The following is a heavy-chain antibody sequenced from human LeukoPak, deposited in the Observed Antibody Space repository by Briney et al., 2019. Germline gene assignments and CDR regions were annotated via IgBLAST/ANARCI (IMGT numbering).Heavy chain of an antibody. J-gene: IGHJ5*02. CDR3: GTTGTREDWFDP. V-gene: IGHV3-49*03. D-gene: IGHD1-1*01. CDR1: GFTFGDYA. CDR2: IRSKAYGGTT. Sequence: GGSLRLSCTASGFTFGDYAMSWFRQAPGKGLEWVGFIRSKAYGGTTEYAASVKDRFTISRDDSKSIAYLQMNSLKTEDTAVYYCGTTGTREDWFDPWGQGTLVTVSS.